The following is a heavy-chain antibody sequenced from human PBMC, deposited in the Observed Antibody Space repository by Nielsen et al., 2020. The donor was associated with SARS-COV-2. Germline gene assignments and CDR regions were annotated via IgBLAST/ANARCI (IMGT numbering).Heavy chain of an antibody. CDR2: IYYSGST. V-gene: IGHV4-59*01. Sequence: SETLSLTCTVSVGSISSYYCSWIRQPPGKGLEWIGYIYYSGSTNYNPSLKSRVTISVDTSKNQFSLKLSSVTAADTAVYYCARDRFGDSWFDPWGQGTLVTVSS. J-gene: IGHJ5*02. D-gene: IGHD3-10*01. CDR3: ARDRFGDSWFDP. CDR1: VGSISSYY.